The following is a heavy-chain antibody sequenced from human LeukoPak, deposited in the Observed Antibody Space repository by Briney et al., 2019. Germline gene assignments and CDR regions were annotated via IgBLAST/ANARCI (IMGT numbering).Heavy chain of an antibody. D-gene: IGHD3-22*01. CDR3: ARDSGGYYDITAFDY. J-gene: IGHJ4*02. CDR1: GGSISSYY. V-gene: IGHV4-59*01. CDR2: IYYSGST. Sequence: PSETLSLTCTVSGGSISSYYWSWIRQPPGKGLEWIGYIYYSGSTNYNPSLKSRVAISVDSSENQFSLNLSSVTAADTAVYYCARDSGGYYDITAFDYWGQGTLVTVSS.